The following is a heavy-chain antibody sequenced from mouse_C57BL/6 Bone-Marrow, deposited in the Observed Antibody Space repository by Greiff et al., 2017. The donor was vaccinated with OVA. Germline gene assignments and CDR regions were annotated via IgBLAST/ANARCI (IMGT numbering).Heavy chain of an antibody. J-gene: IGHJ4*01. V-gene: IGHV5-4*01. D-gene: IGHD2-3*01. CDR2: ISDGGSYT. Sequence: EVQGVESGGGLVKPGGSLKLSCAASGFTFSSYAMSWVRQTPEKRLEWVATISDGGSYTYYPDNVKGRFTISRDNAKNNLYLQMSHLKSEDTAMYYCARDERLLPYYAMDYWGQGTSVTVSS. CDR3: ARDERLLPYYAMDY. CDR1: GFTFSSYA.